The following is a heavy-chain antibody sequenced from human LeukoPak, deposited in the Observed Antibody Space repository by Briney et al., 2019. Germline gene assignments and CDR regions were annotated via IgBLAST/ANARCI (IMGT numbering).Heavy chain of an antibody. V-gene: IGHV4-39*07. D-gene: IGHD3-16*01. CDR1: GGSISSSSYY. CDR2: IYYSGST. J-gene: IGHJ4*02. Sequence: SETLSLICTVSGGSISSSSYYWGWIRQPPGKGLEWIGSIYYSGSTYYNPSLKSRVTISVDTSKNQFSLKLSSVTAADTAVYYCARVITGLRVDYWGQGTLVTVSS. CDR3: ARVITGLRVDY.